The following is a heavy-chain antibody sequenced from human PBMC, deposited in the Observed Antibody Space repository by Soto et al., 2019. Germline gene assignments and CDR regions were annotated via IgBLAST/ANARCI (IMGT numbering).Heavy chain of an antibody. D-gene: IGHD1-26*01. CDR3: ARGATRDS. CDR1: GFTFDSFA. Sequence: EIQLVESGGGLVQPGRSLRLSCAASGFTFDSFAIQWVRQAPGKGLEWVSSISWDGATIAYAYAVKGRFTISRDNAKNFAFIQMNSLRSDDSACYYCARGATRDSWGQGTLVTVSS. J-gene: IGHJ4*02. V-gene: IGHV3-9*01. CDR2: ISWDGATI.